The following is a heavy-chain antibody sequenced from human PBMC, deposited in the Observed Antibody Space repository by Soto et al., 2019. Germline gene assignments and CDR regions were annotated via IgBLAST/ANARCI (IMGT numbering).Heavy chain of an antibody. J-gene: IGHJ4*02. CDR1: GFTFSSYA. CDR3: AREGYDILTGYPNPLDY. Sequence: GGSLRLSCAASGFTFSSYAMHWVRQAPGKGLEWVAVISYDGSNKYYAHSVKGRFTISRDNSKNTLYLQMNSLSAEDTAVYYCAREGYDILTGYPNPLDYWGQGTLVTVSS. D-gene: IGHD3-9*01. V-gene: IGHV3-30-3*01. CDR2: ISYDGSNK.